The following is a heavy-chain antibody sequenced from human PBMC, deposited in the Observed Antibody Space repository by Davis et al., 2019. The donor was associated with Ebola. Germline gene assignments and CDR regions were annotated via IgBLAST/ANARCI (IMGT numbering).Heavy chain of an antibody. CDR1: GSTFSRNA. V-gene: IGHV3-23*01. J-gene: IGHJ4*02. Sequence: GESLKISCAASGSTFSRNAMSWVRQAPGKGLEWVSTDLDSGAPTLYTESVKGRFTISRDNSKNTVFLQMNSLRAEDTAVYYCAKRELPAAHADCWGQGTLVTVSS. D-gene: IGHD2-2*01. CDR2: DLDSGAPT. CDR3: AKRELPAAHADC.